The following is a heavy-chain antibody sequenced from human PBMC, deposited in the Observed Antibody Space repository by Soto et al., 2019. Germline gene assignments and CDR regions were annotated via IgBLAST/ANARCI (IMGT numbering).Heavy chain of an antibody. CDR2: ISAYNGNT. V-gene: IGHV1-18*01. CDR1: GYTFTSYG. CDR3: ARGIAVAGTRAFDI. D-gene: IGHD6-19*01. Sequence: GASVKVSCKASGYTFTSYGISWVRQAPGQGLEGMGWISAYNGNTNYAQTLQGRVTMTTDTSTSTAYMELRSLRSDDTAVYYCARGIAVAGTRAFDIWGQGTMVTVSS. J-gene: IGHJ3*02.